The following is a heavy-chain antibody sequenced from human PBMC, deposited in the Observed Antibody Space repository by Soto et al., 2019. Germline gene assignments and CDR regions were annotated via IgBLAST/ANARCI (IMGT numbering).Heavy chain of an antibody. D-gene: IGHD6-13*01. Sequence: ASVKVSCKASGYDFTAYDINWVRQASGQGLEWMGWMNPINGATGTARRFQGRVSLSRNTATGTAYLELTSLRSDDTAVYYCGRGPSPRAPAGGTPYYYAMDVWGQGTTVTSP. CDR3: GRGPSPRAPAGGTPYYYAMDV. V-gene: IGHV1-8*02. CDR1: GYDFTAYD. J-gene: IGHJ6*02. CDR2: MNPINGAT.